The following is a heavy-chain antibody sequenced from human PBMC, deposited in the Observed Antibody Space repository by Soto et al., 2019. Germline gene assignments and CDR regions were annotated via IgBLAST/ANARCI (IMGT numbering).Heavy chain of an antibody. V-gene: IGHV3-30*18. Sequence: GGSLRLSCAASGFTFSSYGMHWVRQAPGKGLEWVAVISYDGSNKYYADSVKGRFTISRDNSKNTLYLQMNSLRAEDTAVYYCANGYCSGGSCYFDAFDIWGQGTMVTVSS. CDR1: GFTFSSYG. CDR3: ANGYCSGGSCYFDAFDI. D-gene: IGHD2-15*01. J-gene: IGHJ3*02. CDR2: ISYDGSNK.